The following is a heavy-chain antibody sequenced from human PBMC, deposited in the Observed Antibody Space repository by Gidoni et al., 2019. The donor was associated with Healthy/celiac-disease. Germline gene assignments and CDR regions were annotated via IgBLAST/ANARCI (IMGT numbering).Heavy chain of an antibody. V-gene: IGHV4-59*08. CDR2: IYYSGST. D-gene: IGHD2-15*01. J-gene: IGHJ4*02. CDR3: ARRGFGSKYCSGGSCYSLSGFFDY. CDR1: GGSISSYY. Sequence: QVQLQESGPGLVKPSETLSLTCTVSGGSISSYYWRWIRQPPGKGLEWIGYIYYSGSTNYNPSLKSRVTISVDTSKNQFSLKLSSVTAADTAVYYCARRGFGSKYCSGGSCYSLSGFFDYWGQGTLVTVSS.